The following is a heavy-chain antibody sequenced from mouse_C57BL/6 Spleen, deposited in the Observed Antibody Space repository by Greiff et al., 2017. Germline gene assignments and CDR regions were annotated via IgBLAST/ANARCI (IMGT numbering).Heavy chain of an antibody. CDR1: GFTFSDYG. J-gene: IGHJ2*01. CDR3: ARDHLLL. D-gene: IGHD1-1*01. CDR2: ISSGSSTI. Sequence: EVKLMESGGGLVKPGGSLKLSCAASGFTFSDYGVHWVRQAPEKGLEWVAYISSGSSTIYYADTVKGRFTISRDNAKNTLFLQMTSLRSEDTAMYYCARDHLLLWGQGTTLTVSS. V-gene: IGHV5-17*01.